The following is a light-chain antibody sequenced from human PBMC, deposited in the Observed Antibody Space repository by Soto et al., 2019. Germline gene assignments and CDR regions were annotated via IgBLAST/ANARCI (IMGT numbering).Light chain of an antibody. Sequence: AIRMTQSPSSFSASTGDRVTITCRASQGISSYLAWYQQKPGKAPKLLIYAASTLQSGVLSRFSGSGSGTDFTLTISCLQSEDFATYYGQQYYSYPWTFGQGTKVEIK. CDR3: QQYYSYPWT. V-gene: IGKV1-8*01. CDR2: AAS. J-gene: IGKJ1*01. CDR1: QGISSY.